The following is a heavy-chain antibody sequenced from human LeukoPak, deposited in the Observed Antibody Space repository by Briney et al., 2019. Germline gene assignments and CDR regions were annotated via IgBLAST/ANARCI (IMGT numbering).Heavy chain of an antibody. Sequence: RPSETLSLTCTISGDSINSYHWSWLRQPPGSKLEWIGYFYYSGSTNYSPSLKSRVTISVDTSKNQFSLKLSSVTAADTAVYYRARGAKSTYYYDSSGLDNWFDPWGQGTLVTVSS. V-gene: IGHV4-59*01. CDR2: FYYSGST. CDR3: ARGAKSTYYYDSSGLDNWFDP. D-gene: IGHD3-22*01. CDR1: GDSINSYH. J-gene: IGHJ5*02.